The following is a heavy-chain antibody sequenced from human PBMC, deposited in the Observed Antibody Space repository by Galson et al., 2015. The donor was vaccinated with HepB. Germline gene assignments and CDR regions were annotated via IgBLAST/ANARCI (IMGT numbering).Heavy chain of an antibody. V-gene: IGHV1-3*01. CDR2: INAGNGNT. Sequence: SVKVSCKASGYTFTSYAMHWVRQAPGQRLEWMGWINAGNGNTKYSQKFQGRVTITRDTSASTAYMELSSLRSEDTAVYYCARAEGTMVRGVIILNDYWGQGTLVTVSS. J-gene: IGHJ4*02. CDR1: GYTFTSYA. CDR3: ARAEGTMVRGVIILNDY. D-gene: IGHD3-10*01.